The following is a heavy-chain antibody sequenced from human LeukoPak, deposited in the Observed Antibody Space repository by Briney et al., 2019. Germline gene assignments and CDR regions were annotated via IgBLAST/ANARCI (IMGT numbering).Heavy chain of an antibody. Sequence: SETLSLTCTVSGGSISSYYWSWIRQPPGKGLEWIGYTYYSGSTNYNPSLKSRVTISVDTSKNQFSLKLSSVTAADTAVYYCARGGRYYDFWSGPRGWFDPWGQGTLVTVSS. CDR3: ARGGRYYDFWSGPRGWFDP. J-gene: IGHJ5*02. CDR2: TYYSGST. CDR1: GGSISSYY. V-gene: IGHV4-59*01. D-gene: IGHD3-3*01.